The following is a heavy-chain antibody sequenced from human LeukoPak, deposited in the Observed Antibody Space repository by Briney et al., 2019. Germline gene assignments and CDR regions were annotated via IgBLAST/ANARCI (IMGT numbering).Heavy chain of an antibody. D-gene: IGHD3-10*01. J-gene: IGHJ6*03. V-gene: IGHV4-59*01. CDR2: VYYSGST. Sequence: PSATLSLTCPVSGGSISIYYWSWTRQPPGEGLEWIASVYYSGSTNHNPSLKSRVTISVDTSKNQFSLKLSSVTAADTAVYYCARFGPHGSGSYYNVRGYYYMDVWGKGTTVTV. CDR1: GGSISIYY. CDR3: ARFGPHGSGSYYNVRGYYYMDV.